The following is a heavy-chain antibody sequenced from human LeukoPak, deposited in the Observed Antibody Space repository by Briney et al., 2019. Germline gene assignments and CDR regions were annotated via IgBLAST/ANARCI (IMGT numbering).Heavy chain of an antibody. CDR3: ARFSESYAPNHFDY. J-gene: IGHJ4*02. CDR1: GGSFSGYY. CDR2: INHSGST. V-gene: IGHV4-34*01. D-gene: IGHD1-26*01. Sequence: SETLSLTCAVYGGSFSGYYWSWIRQPPGKGLEWIGEINHSGSTNYNPSLKSRDTISVDTSKNQFSLKLSSVTAADTAVYYCARFSESYAPNHFDYWGQGTLVTVSS.